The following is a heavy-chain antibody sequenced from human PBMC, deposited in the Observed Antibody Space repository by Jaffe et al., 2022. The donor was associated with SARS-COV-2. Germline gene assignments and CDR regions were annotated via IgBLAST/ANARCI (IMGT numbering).Heavy chain of an antibody. CDR1: GFTFSSYG. V-gene: IGHV3-30*03. Sequence: QVQLVESGGGVVQPGRSLRLSCAASGFTFSSYGMHWVRQAPGKGLEWVAVISYDGSNKYYADSVKGRFTISRDNSKNTLYLQMNSLRAEDTAVYYCATMATINYFDYWGQGTLVTVSS. CDR3: ATMATINYFDY. D-gene: IGHD5-12*01. J-gene: IGHJ4*02. CDR2: ISYDGSNK.